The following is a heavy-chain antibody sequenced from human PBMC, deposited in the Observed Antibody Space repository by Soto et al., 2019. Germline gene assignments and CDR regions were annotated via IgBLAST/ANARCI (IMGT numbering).Heavy chain of an antibody. Sequence: GGSLRLSCAASGFTFSNAWMNWVRQAPGKGPEWVGRIKSKTDGGTTEYAAPVKGRFTMSRDDSKNMLFLQINSLKTDDTAVYYCTTGRLGSDTSSWYGGYWGQGTLVTVSS. V-gene: IGHV3-15*07. CDR1: GFTFSNAW. CDR3: TTGRLGSDTSSWYGGY. D-gene: IGHD6-13*01. J-gene: IGHJ4*02. CDR2: IKSKTDGGTT.